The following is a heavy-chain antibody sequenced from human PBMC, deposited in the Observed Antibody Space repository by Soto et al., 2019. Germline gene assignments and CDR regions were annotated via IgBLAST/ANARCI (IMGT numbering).Heavy chain of an antibody. J-gene: IGHJ6*02. Sequence: EVQLVESGGGLVQPGRSLTLSCEASGFAFDDHAMHWVRQVPGKGLEWVSSISWNSGKIGYAGSVKGRFTISRDNAKNFVYLQMYSLRTEDTALYYCAKDKSNEELSVYYYNGLDVWGQGTTVIVSS. V-gene: IGHV3-9*01. CDR1: GFAFDDHA. D-gene: IGHD1-7*01. CDR2: ISWNSGKI. CDR3: AKDKSNEELSVYYYNGLDV.